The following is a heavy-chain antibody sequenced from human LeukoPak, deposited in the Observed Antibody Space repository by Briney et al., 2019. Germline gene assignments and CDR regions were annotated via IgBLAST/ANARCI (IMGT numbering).Heavy chain of an antibody. V-gene: IGHV4-61*02. Sequence: SQTLSLTCTVSGGSISSDNYSWSWIRQPAGKGLEWIGRVYTSGSTNYNPSLKSRVTISVDTSKKQFSLKLSSVTAADTAVYYCASRKLGNDYWGQGTLVTVSS. CDR2: VYTSGST. CDR1: GGSISSDNYS. D-gene: IGHD7-27*01. J-gene: IGHJ4*02. CDR3: ASRKLGNDY.